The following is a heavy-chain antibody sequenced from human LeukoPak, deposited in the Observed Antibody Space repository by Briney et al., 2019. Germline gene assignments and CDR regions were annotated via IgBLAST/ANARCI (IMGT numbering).Heavy chain of an antibody. Sequence: GGSLRLSCAASGFTFSSYSMNWVRQAPGKGLEWVSSISSSSSYIYYADSVKGRFTISRDNAKNSLYLQMNSLRAEDTAVYYCARWAAAGLDAFDVWGQGTMVTVSS. V-gene: IGHV3-21*01. CDR2: ISSSSSYI. J-gene: IGHJ3*01. D-gene: IGHD6-13*01. CDR3: ARWAAAGLDAFDV. CDR1: GFTFSSYS.